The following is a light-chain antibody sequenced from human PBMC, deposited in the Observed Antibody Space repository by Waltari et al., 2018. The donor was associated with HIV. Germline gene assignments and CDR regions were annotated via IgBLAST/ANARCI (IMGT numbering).Light chain of an antibody. CDR3: QQFNVWPQT. CDR1: QRVDSD. CDR2: GAS. J-gene: IGKJ2*01. V-gene: IGKV3-15*01. Sequence: MVLTQSPASLSVSLGESVTISCRASQRVDSDLAWYQYKPGQAPRLLISGASTRAPGVSGKFSGSGSGTDFTLTISSLESEDCAIYYCQQFNVWPQTFGQGTRLEVK.